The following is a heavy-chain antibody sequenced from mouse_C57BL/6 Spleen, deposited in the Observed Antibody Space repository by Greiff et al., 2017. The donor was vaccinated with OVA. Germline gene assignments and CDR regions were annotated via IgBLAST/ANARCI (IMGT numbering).Heavy chain of an antibody. Sequence: QVQLQQPGAELVRPGSSVKLSCKASGYTFTSYWMHWVKQRPIQGLEWIGNIDPSDSETHYNQKFKDKATLTVDKSSSTAYMQLSSLTSEDSAVYYCARLGDQRGRVDYWGQGTTLTVSS. D-gene: IGHD4-1*02. CDR2: IDPSDSET. V-gene: IGHV1-52*01. CDR1: GYTFTSYW. J-gene: IGHJ2*01. CDR3: ARLGDQRGRVDY.